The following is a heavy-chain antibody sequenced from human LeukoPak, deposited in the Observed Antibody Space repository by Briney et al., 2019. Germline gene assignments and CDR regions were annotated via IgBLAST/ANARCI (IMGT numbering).Heavy chain of an antibody. CDR1: GFTFSSYE. CDR2: ISSSGSTI. J-gene: IGHJ6*02. CDR3: ARDYGAGMDV. D-gene: IGHD4-17*01. V-gene: IGHV3-48*03. Sequence: GGSLRLSCAASGFTFSSYEMNWVRQAPGKGLEWVSYISSSGSTIYYADSVKGRFTISRDNAKNSLYLQMNSLRAGDTAVYYCARDYGAGMDVWGQGTTVTVSS.